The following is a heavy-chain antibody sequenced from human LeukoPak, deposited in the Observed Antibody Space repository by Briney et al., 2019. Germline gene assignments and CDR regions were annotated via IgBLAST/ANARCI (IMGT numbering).Heavy chain of an antibody. V-gene: IGHV3-48*04. Sequence: GGSLRLSCAASGFTFSSYSMNWVRQAPGKGLEWVSYISRSSSTIYYADSVKGRFTISRDNAKNSLYLQMNSLRAEDTAVYYCARDWGVAKQYYFDYWGQGTLVTVSS. CDR2: ISRSSSTI. D-gene: IGHD3-16*01. CDR3: ARDWGVAKQYYFDY. J-gene: IGHJ4*02. CDR1: GFTFSSYS.